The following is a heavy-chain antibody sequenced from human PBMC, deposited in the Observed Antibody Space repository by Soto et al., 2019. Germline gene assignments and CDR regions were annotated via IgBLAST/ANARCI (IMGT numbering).Heavy chain of an antibody. J-gene: IGHJ6*02. CDR3: ARDPSAIEQLVQSPFYYYYGMDV. V-gene: IGHV1-2*04. D-gene: IGHD6-13*01. CDR1: GYTFTGSY. CDR2: INPNSGGT. Sequence: ASVKVSCKASGYTFTGSYMHWVRQAPGQGLEWMGWINPNSGGTNYAQKFQGWVTMTRDTSISTAYMELSRLRSDDTAVYYCARDPSAIEQLVQSPFYYYYGMDVWGQGTTVTVSS.